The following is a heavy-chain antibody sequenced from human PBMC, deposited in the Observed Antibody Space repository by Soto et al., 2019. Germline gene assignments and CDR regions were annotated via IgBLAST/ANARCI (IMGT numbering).Heavy chain of an antibody. D-gene: IGHD3-10*01. Sequence: EVQLVESGGGWVQPGGSLRLSCAASGFTVSTYYMNWVRQAPGEGLEWGSVVYSGGTTYYADSVRGRFTISRDNSKSTLFLQMNSLRAEDTAVYYCARGRSASSDFDSWGQGTLVTVSS. J-gene: IGHJ4*02. CDR2: VYSGGTT. V-gene: IGHV3-66*01. CDR1: GFTVSTYY. CDR3: ARGRSASSDFDS.